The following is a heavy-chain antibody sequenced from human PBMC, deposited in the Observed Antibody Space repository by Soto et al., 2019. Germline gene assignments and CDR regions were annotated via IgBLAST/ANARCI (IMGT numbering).Heavy chain of an antibody. CDR1: GFTFSSYA. CDR2: ISYDGSNK. V-gene: IGHV3-30-3*01. Sequence: PGGSLRLSCAASGFTFSSYAMHWVRQAPGKGLEWVAVISYDGSNKYYADSVKGRFTISRDNSKNTLYLQMNSLRAEDTAVYYCARVVGATYPDYYYYGMDVWGQGTTVTVSS. J-gene: IGHJ6*02. CDR3: ARVVGATYPDYYYYGMDV. D-gene: IGHD1-26*01.